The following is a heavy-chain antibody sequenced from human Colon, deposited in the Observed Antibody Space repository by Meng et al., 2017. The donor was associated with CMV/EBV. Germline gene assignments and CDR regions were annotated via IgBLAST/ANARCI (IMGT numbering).Heavy chain of an antibody. CDR2: ISGGGTST. J-gene: IGHJ6*02. V-gene: IGHV3-23*01. Sequence: SCAASGFTFSVFAMHWVRQAPGKGLEWVSAISGGGTSTYYAASVKGRFTISRDNSNNTLFLQLSSLRADDTALYYCAKASSNFPYYSMDVWGQGTPVTVSS. CDR3: AKASSNFPYYSMDV. D-gene: IGHD4-11*01. CDR1: GFTFSVFA.